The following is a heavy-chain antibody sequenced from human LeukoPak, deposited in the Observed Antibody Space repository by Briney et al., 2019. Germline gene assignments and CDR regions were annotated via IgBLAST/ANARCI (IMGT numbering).Heavy chain of an antibody. J-gene: IGHJ4*02. CDR2: INSDGINT. CDR3: AKDHDYVWGSYHDHYYFDY. Sequence: TGGSLRLSCAASGFTFSNYWMHWVRQAPGKGLVWVSRINSDGINTSYADSVKGRFTISRDNSKNTLYLQMNSLRAEDTAVYYCAKDHDYVWGSYHDHYYFDYWGQGTLVTVSS. V-gene: IGHV3-74*01. CDR1: GFTFSNYW. D-gene: IGHD3-16*02.